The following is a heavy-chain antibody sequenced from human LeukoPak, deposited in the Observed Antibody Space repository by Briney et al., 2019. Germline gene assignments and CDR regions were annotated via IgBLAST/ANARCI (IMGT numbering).Heavy chain of an antibody. Sequence: GASVKVSCKASGYTFINSWMHWVRQAPGQGLEWVGLINPTGTTTLYAQKFQGRVTLTRDMSTSTDYMELRSLKSEDTAVYYCARDNSVGDIAWWFDPWGQGTLVTVSS. CDR1: GYTFINSW. D-gene: IGHD3-10*01. CDR2: INPTGTTT. J-gene: IGHJ5*02. CDR3: ARDNSVGDIAWWFDP. V-gene: IGHV1-46*01.